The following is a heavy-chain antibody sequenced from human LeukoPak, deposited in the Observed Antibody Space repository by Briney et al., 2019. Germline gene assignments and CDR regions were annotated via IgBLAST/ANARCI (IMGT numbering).Heavy chain of an antibody. D-gene: IGHD6-19*01. CDR2: INHSGST. Sequence: SETLSLTCTVYGGSFSGYYWSWIRQPPGKGLDWIGEINHSGSTNYNPSLTSRVTISVDTSTTPFSLKLSSVTAADTAVYYCARSGIAVAGYDYWGQGTLVTVSS. CDR3: ARSGIAVAGYDY. CDR1: GGSFSGYY. V-gene: IGHV4-34*01. J-gene: IGHJ4*02.